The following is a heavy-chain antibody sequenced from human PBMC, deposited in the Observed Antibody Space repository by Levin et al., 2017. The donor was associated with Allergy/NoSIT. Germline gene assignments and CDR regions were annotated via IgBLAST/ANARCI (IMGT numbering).Heavy chain of an antibody. J-gene: IGHJ4*02. CDR3: AKDEQQLARGVVYFDS. Sequence: HPGGSLRLSCAASGFTFSGHTMSWVRQAPGKGLEWVSGITGSGGETYYADSVKGRFTISRDNSKNTLYLQMNSLRVEDTALYYCAKDEQQLARGVVYFDSWGQGSLVTVSS. CDR1: GFTFSGHT. V-gene: IGHV3-23*01. D-gene: IGHD6-13*01. CDR2: ITGSGGET.